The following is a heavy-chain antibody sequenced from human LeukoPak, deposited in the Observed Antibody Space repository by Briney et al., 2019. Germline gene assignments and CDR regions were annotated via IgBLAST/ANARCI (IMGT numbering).Heavy chain of an antibody. J-gene: IGHJ5*02. CDR1: GGSFSGYY. CDR3: ARDTFGP. CDR2: INHSGST. Sequence: SETLSLTCAVYGGSFSGYYWSWIRQPPGKGLEWIGEINHSGSTNYNPSLKSRVTISVDTSKNQFSLKLSSVTAADTAVYYCARDTFGPWGQGTLVTVSS. V-gene: IGHV4-34*01. D-gene: IGHD5-18*01.